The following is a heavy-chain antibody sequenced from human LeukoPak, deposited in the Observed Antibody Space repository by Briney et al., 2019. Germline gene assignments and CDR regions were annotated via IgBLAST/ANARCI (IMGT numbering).Heavy chain of an antibody. CDR1: GFTFSNYS. CDR2: ISSSSSYI. D-gene: IGHD2-21*02. J-gene: IGHJ3*02. Sequence: AGGSLRLSCAASGFTFSNYSMNWVRQAPGKGLEWVSSISSSSSYIYYADSVKGRFTISRDNAKNSLYLQMNSLRAEDTAVYYCAKALVVTVFPDAFDIWGQGTMVTVSS. V-gene: IGHV3-21*01. CDR3: AKALVVTVFPDAFDI.